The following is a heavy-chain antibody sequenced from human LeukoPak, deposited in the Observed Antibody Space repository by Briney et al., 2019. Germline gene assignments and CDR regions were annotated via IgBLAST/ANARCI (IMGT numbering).Heavy chain of an antibody. D-gene: IGHD6-13*01. CDR3: AKDGAAAGTKGNWFDP. Sequence: SSVKVSCKASGYTFTSYAIHWVRQAPGQSLEWMGWINVGNGNTKYSQKFQDRVTITRDTSASTAYMELSSLTSEDTAIYYCAKDGAAAGTKGNWFDPWGQGTLVTVSS. CDR1: GYTFTSYA. V-gene: IGHV1-3*01. CDR2: INVGNGNT. J-gene: IGHJ5*02.